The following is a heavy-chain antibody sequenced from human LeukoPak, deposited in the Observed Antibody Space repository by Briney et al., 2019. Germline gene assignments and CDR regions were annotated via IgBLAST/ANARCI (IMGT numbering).Heavy chain of an antibody. Sequence: GGSLRLSCAASGFTVSSDYISWVRQAPGKGLQWVSVIYSGGSTYYADSVKGRFTMSRDNSKNTVLLEMNSLRVDDTGIYYCAWDSYTRGGDYWGQGTLVTVSS. CDR1: GFTVSSDY. J-gene: IGHJ4*02. V-gene: IGHV3-53*01. CDR3: AWDSYTRGGDY. CDR2: IYSGGST. D-gene: IGHD6-25*01.